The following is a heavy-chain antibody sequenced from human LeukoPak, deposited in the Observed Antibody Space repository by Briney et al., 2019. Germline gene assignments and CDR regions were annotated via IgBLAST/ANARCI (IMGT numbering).Heavy chain of an antibody. D-gene: IGHD1-26*01. CDR3: VRWSGTYPLYYLDY. J-gene: IGHJ4*02. Sequence: GGSLRPSCATSGYTFSSHGLHWVRQAPGKGLECVASIRHDGGDKYYSESVKGRFTISKDNTKNRLFLYMNSLRPEDTAVYYCVRWSGTYPLYYLDYWGQGTLVTVS. V-gene: IGHV3-30*02. CDR1: GYTFSSHG. CDR2: IRHDGGDK.